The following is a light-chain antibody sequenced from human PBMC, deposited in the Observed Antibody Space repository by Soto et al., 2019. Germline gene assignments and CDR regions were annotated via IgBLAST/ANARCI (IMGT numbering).Light chain of an antibody. Sequence: VTISCTGTSTDVGAYNYVSWFQQYPGKAPKLMIYGVTKRPSGVPARFSGSKSGNTASLTVSGLQAEDEADYYCSSYAGSSSFVFGTGTKVTVL. J-gene: IGLJ1*01. CDR1: STDVGAYNY. V-gene: IGLV2-8*01. CDR2: GVT. CDR3: SSYAGSSSFV.